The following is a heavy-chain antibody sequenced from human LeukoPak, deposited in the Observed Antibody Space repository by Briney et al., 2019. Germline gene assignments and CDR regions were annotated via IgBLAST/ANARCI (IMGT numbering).Heavy chain of an antibody. J-gene: IGHJ4*02. CDR2: ISAYNGNT. V-gene: IGHV1-18*01. Sequence: ASVTVSCKASGYTFTSYGISWVRQAPGQGLEWMGWISAYNGNTNYAQKLQGRVTMTTDTSTSTAYMELRSLRSDDTAVYYCARDVDPGYYDSSGYVDYWGQGTLVTVSS. D-gene: IGHD3-22*01. CDR1: GYTFTSYG. CDR3: ARDVDPGYYDSSGYVDY.